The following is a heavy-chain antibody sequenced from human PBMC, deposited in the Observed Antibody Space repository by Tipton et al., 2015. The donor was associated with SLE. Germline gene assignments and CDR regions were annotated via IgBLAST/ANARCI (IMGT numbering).Heavy chain of an antibody. CDR1: GGSFSGYY. Sequence: TLSLTCAVYGGSFSGYYWSWIRQPPGKGLEWIGEINHSGSTNYNPSLKSRVTISVDKSKNQFSLKLSSVTAADTAVYYCARGGGHRHITMIAFDYWGQGTLVTVSS. J-gene: IGHJ4*02. CDR2: INHSGST. V-gene: IGHV4-34*01. CDR3: ARGGGHRHITMIAFDY. D-gene: IGHD3-22*01.